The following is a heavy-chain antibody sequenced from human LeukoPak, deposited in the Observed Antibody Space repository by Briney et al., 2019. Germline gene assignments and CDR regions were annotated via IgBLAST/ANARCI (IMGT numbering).Heavy chain of an antibody. D-gene: IGHD2-2*01. CDR3: ARGPRPDIGVAPVAMVAYYFDY. J-gene: IGHJ4*02. Sequence: PSQTLSLTCTVSGGAISSDDYYWNWFRQPPGKGLEWIGYIYNGESTYFNPSLKSRVSISVDTSKNQLSLKMRSVTAADTAFYYCARGPRPDIGVAPVAMVAYYFDYWGQGTLVTVSS. V-gene: IGHV4-30-4*01. CDR1: GGAISSDDYY. CDR2: IYNGEST.